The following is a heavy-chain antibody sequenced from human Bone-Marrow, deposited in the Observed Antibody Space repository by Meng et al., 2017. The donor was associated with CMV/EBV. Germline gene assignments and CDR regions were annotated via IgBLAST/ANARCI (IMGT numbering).Heavy chain of an antibody. D-gene: IGHD2-2*01. Sequence: GESLKISCAASGFTFSSYAMHWVRQAPGKGLEWVAVMSYDGSNKYYADSVKGRFTISRDNSKNTLYLQMNSLRAEDTAVYYCARNDIVVVPAANYYGMDVWGQGTTVTVSS. CDR1: GFTFSSYA. CDR2: MSYDGSNK. V-gene: IGHV3-30*04. J-gene: IGHJ6*02. CDR3: ARNDIVVVPAANYYGMDV.